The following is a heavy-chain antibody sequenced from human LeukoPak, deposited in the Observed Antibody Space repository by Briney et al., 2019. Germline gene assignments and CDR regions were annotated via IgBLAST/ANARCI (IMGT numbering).Heavy chain of an antibody. CDR1: GFTFSSYW. J-gene: IGHJ4*02. V-gene: IGHV3-7*03. Sequence: GGYLRLSCAASGFTFSSYWMRWVRQAPGKGLEWVANIKQDGSEKYYVDSVKGRFTISRDNAKDSLYLQMNSLRAEDTAVYYCARDGFGNYFDYWGQGTLVTVSS. CDR2: IKQDGSEK. D-gene: IGHD3-16*01. CDR3: ARDGFGNYFDY.